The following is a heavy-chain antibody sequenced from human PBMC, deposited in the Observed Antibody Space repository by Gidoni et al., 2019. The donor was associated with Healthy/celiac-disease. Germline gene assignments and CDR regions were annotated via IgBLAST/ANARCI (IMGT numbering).Heavy chain of an antibody. Sequence: EVQLVESGGGLVQPGGSLRLSCAASGFTFRSYSLNGVRQGPGKGLEWVSYISSSSSTIYYADSVKGRFTISRDNAKNSLYLQMNSLRAEDTAVYYCARDFAFSAAMVRSYYYYGMDVWGQGTTVTVSS. V-gene: IGHV3-48*01. J-gene: IGHJ6*02. CDR1: GFTFRSYS. D-gene: IGHD5-18*01. CDR3: ARDFAFSAAMVRSYYYYGMDV. CDR2: ISSSSSTI.